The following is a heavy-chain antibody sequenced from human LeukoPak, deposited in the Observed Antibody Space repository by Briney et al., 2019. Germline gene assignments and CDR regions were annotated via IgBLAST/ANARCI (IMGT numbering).Heavy chain of an antibody. CDR1: GYTFTGYY. CDR3: ARVRVDTAMVAFDY. Sequence: ASVKVSCKASGYTFTGYYMHWVRQAPGQGLERMGRINPNSGGTNYAQKFQGRVTMTRDTSISTAYMELSRLRSDDTAVYYCARVRVDTAMVAFDYWGQGTLVTVSS. J-gene: IGHJ4*02. D-gene: IGHD5-18*01. CDR2: INPNSGGT. V-gene: IGHV1-2*06.